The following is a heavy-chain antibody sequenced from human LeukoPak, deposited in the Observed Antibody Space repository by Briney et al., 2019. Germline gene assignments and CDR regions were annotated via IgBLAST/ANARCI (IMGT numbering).Heavy chain of an antibody. CDR2: IYYSGST. CDR1: GGSISSGDYY. V-gene: IGHV4-30-4*08. CDR3: AKDHENAPAYYDFWSGYPHFDY. D-gene: IGHD3-3*01. Sequence: SETLSLTCTVSGGSISSGDYYWSWIRQPPGKGLEWIGYIYYSGSTYYNPSLKSRVTISVDTSKNQFSPKLSSVTAADTAVYYCAKDHENAPAYYDFWSGYPHFDYWGQGTLVTVSS. J-gene: IGHJ4*02.